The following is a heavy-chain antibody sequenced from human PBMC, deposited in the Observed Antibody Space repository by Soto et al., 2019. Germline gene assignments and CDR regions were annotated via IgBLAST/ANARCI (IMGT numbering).Heavy chain of an antibody. D-gene: IGHD2-21*01. J-gene: IGHJ6*02. CDR2: IYYSGST. V-gene: IGHV4-31*03. CDR3: AASCVACGGFNYYGMDV. Sequence: SATLSLTCTVSGRPISSGGYYWSWIRQHPGKGLEWIGYIYYSGSTYYNPSLKSRVTISVDTSKNQFSLKLSSVTAADTAVYYCAASCVACGGFNYYGMDVWGQGTTVT. CDR1: GRPISSGGYY.